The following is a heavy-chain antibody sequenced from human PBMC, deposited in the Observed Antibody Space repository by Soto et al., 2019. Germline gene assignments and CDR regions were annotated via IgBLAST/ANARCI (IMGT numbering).Heavy chain of an antibody. CDR1: GGSFSGYY. J-gene: IGHJ4*02. CDR2: INYSGST. D-gene: IGHD5-12*01. V-gene: IGHV4-34*01. Sequence: TLSLTCAVYGGSFSGYYWSWIRQPPGKGLEWVGGINYSGSTNYNPSLKSRVTISVDTSKNQFSLKLSSVTATDTAVYYCSCSGYAGVVWYWGQGTLVTVSS. CDR3: SCSGYAGVVWY.